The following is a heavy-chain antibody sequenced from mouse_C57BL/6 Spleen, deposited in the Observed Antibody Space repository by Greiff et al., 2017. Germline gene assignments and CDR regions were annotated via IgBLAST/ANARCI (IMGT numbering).Heavy chain of an antibody. Sequence: VQLQQSGTVLARPGASVKMSCKTSGYTFTSYWMHWVKQRPGQGLEWIGAIYPGNSDTSYNQKFKGKAKLTADTSASTAYMELSSLTNEESAVYFCRREYYGTVDYWGQRTSVTVSS. CDR1: GYTFTSYW. D-gene: IGHD1-1*01. J-gene: IGHJ4*01. V-gene: IGHV1-5*01. CDR2: IYPGNSDT. CDR3: RREYYGTVDY.